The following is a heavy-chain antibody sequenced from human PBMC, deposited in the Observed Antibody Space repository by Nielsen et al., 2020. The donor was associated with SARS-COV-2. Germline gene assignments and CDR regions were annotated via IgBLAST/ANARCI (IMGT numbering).Heavy chain of an antibody. V-gene: IGHV3-7*01. Sequence: GSLRLSCVGSGFTFSSYGMTWFRQAPGKGLEWVANIKHDGSEKYYVDSVKGRFTISRDNAKSSLSLQMNSLTAEDTAVYYCARVAFWSGYDYWGQGALVTVSS. CDR2: IKHDGSEK. D-gene: IGHD3-3*01. CDR3: ARVAFWSGYDY. CDR1: GFTFSSYG. J-gene: IGHJ4*02.